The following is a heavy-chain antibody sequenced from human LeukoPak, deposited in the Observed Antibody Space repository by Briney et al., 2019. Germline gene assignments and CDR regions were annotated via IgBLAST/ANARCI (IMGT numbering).Heavy chain of an antibody. V-gene: IGHV1-18*04. D-gene: IGHD6-19*01. Sequence: ASVKVSCKASNYTFISYGISWVRPAPGQGLEWMGWISAYNGNTNYAQKVQGRVTMTTDTSTSTAYMELRSLRSDDTAVYYCARDKYRSGWFRGFDYWGQGTLVTVSS. CDR2: ISAYNGNT. CDR1: NYTFISYG. CDR3: ARDKYRSGWFRGFDY. J-gene: IGHJ4*02.